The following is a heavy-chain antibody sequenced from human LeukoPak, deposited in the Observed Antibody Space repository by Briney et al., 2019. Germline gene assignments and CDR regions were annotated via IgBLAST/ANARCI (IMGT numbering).Heavy chain of an antibody. CDR2: IYYSGST. Sequence: SETLSLTCTVSGGSISSYYWSWLRQPPGKGLEWIGYIYYSGSTNYNPSLKSRVTISVDTSKNQFSLKLSSVTAADTAVYYCARWRWNSDGMDVWGQGTTVTVSS. CDR1: GGSISSYY. D-gene: IGHD1-7*01. V-gene: IGHV4-59*08. J-gene: IGHJ6*02. CDR3: ARWRWNSDGMDV.